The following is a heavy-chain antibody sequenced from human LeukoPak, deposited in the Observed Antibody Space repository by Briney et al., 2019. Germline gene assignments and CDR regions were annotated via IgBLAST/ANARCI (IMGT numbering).Heavy chain of an antibody. Sequence: SETLSLTCTVSGGSISTYYWTWIRQPPGKGLEWIGYIHYSGSTNCNPSLKSRVTISVDTSKNQFSLKLTSVTAADTAVYYCARMSVVMAGRYCFDYWGQGTLVTVSS. CDR2: IHYSGST. J-gene: IGHJ4*02. CDR1: GGSISTYY. D-gene: IGHD6-19*01. V-gene: IGHV4-59*01. CDR3: ARMSVVMAGRYCFDY.